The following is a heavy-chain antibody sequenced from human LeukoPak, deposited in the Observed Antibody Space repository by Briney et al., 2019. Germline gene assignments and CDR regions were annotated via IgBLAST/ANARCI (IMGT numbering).Heavy chain of an antibody. CDR1: GGSISSNNW. CDR3: ARVDINNWHSCDY. D-gene: IGHD1-1*01. V-gene: IGHV4-4*02. J-gene: IGHJ4*02. CDR2: IYHSGSP. Sequence: SETLSLTCAVSGGSISSNNWWGWVRQPPGKGLEWIGEIYHSGSPNYNPSLKSRVTISVDKSRNHFSLNLSSVTAADTAVYYCARVDINNWHSCDYWGQGTLVTVSS.